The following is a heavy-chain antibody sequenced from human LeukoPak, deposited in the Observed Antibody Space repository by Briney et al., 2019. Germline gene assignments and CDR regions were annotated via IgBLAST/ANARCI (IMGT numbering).Heavy chain of an antibody. CDR1: GFTFTNFG. CDR3: AKASYRRRYYDILTGYPWFDP. CDR2: IWNDGNKK. V-gene: IGHV3-33*06. Sequence: GGSLRLSCVTFGFTFTNFGFHWVRQAPGKGLEWVAVIWNDGNKKLYADSVKDRFTISRDNSKNTIYLQMNSLRDEDTAVYYCAKASYRRRYYDILTGYPWFDPWGQGTLVTVSS. J-gene: IGHJ5*02. D-gene: IGHD3-9*01.